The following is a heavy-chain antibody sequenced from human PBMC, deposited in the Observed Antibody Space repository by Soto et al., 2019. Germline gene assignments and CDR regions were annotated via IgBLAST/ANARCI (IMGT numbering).Heavy chain of an antibody. D-gene: IGHD2-21*02. CDR3: ARGSAYCGSDCYGASDI. Sequence: QVQLVQSGAEVKKPGSSVKVSCKASGGTFNTYAITWVRQAPGQGLEWMGGIIPTSGRTDYAQKLQGRVTITADEATSIAHMELRSLKSEDTAVYYCARGSAYCGSDCYGASDIWGQGTQVTVSS. J-gene: IGHJ3*02. CDR2: IIPTSGRT. V-gene: IGHV1-69*12. CDR1: GGTFNTYA.